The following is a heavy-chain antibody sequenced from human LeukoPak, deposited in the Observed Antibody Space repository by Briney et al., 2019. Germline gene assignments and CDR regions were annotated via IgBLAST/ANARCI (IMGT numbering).Heavy chain of an antibody. Sequence: SETLSLTCTVSGDSISTNNYYWGWGRQPPGKGLEWIGGLHYSGITYYNPSLKSRVAISVDTSKDQFSLKLSSVTAADTAVYYCARHPLVAYYYYYYMDVWGKGSTVTISS. J-gene: IGHJ6*03. CDR2: LHYSGIT. CDR1: GDSISTNNYY. CDR3: ARHPLVAYYYYYYMDV. D-gene: IGHD2-8*02. V-gene: IGHV4-39*01.